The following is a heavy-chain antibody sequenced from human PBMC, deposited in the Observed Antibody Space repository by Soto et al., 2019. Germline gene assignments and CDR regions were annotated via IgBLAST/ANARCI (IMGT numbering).Heavy chain of an antibody. CDR3: ARDVEYSSSFYGMDV. V-gene: IGHV3-21*01. D-gene: IGHD6-6*01. CDR1: GFTFSSYS. J-gene: IGHJ6*02. CDR2: ISGSSSYI. Sequence: GSLKLSCTTSGFTFSSYSINWVRQAPGRGLEWVSSISGSSSYIYYADSVKGRFTISRDNAKTSLYLQMNSLRAEDTAVYYCARDVEYSSSFYGMDVWGQGT.